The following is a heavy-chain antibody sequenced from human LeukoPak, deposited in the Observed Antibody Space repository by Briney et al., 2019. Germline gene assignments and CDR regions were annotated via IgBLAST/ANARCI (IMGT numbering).Heavy chain of an antibody. CDR2: MNPNSGNT. CDR3: ARLNSGYDPVPHSDI. D-gene: IGHD5-12*01. Sequence: ASVKVSCKASGYTFTSYDINWVRQAPGQGLEWMGWMNPNSGNTGYAQKFQGRVTVTRNTSISTAYMELSSLRSEDTAVYYCARLNSGYDPVPHSDIWGQGTMVTVSS. V-gene: IGHV1-8*01. CDR1: GYTFTSYD. J-gene: IGHJ3*02.